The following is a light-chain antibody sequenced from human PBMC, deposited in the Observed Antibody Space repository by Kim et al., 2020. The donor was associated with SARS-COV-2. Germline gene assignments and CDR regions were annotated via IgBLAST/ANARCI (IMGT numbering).Light chain of an antibody. CDR3: QQYNDWPPWT. CDR1: QDIRSN. V-gene: IGKV3D-15*01. CDR2: DAA. J-gene: IGKJ1*01. Sequence: VAAGERATHSCRASQDIRSNLAWDQQKAGQPPRHLIYDAATRATGIPARFSGSGAGTEFSLTIDSLQSEDSAVYFCQQYNDWPPWTFGQGTKLEI.